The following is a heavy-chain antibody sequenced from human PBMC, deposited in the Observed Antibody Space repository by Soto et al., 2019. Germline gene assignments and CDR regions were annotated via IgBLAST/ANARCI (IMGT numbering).Heavy chain of an antibody. CDR1: GYSFTSYD. D-gene: IGHD3-10*02. Sequence: QVQLVQSGAEARKPGASVMVSCKASGYSFTSYDINWVRQATGQGLEWVGWMKPNSGTTGYAQKFQGRVTMTTDTSTSTAYLELSSLRSEDTAVYYCAREPLFGEPYSYYFMDVWGKGTTVTVSS. CDR2: MKPNSGTT. V-gene: IGHV1-8*01. J-gene: IGHJ6*03. CDR3: AREPLFGEPYSYYFMDV.